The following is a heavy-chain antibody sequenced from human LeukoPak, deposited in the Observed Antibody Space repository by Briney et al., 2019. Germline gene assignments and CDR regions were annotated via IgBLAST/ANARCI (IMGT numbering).Heavy chain of an antibody. D-gene: IGHD2-2*01. CDR1: GFTFNTYT. Sequence: GGSLRLSCAASGFTFNTYTINWVRQAPGQGLEWVASISSSSTYIYYADSVKGRFTISRDNAKNSLYLQMNSLRAEDTAVYYCARETYCSSASCAIDYWGRGTLVTASS. J-gene: IGHJ4*02. CDR3: ARETYCSSASCAIDY. CDR2: ISSSSTYI. V-gene: IGHV3-21*01.